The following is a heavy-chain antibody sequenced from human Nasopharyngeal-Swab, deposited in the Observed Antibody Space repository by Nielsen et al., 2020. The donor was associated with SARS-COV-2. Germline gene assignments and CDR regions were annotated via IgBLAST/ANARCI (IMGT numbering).Heavy chain of an antibody. CDR2: TYYRSKWYN. Sequence: SQTLSLTCAISGGSVSSSSAAWNWIRQSPSRGLEWLGRTYYRSKWYNDYAVPVKSRITINPDTSKNQFSLHLNSVTPEDTAVYYCARARGAYGDYYYYYYTDVWGKGTTVTVSS. D-gene: IGHD4-17*01. V-gene: IGHV6-1*01. CDR1: GGSVSSSSAA. J-gene: IGHJ6*03. CDR3: ARARGAYGDYYYYYYTDV.